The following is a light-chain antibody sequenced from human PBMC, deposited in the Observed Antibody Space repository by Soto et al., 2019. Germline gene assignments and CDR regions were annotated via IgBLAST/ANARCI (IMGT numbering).Light chain of an antibody. Sequence: QSALTQPASVSGSPGQSITISCTGTSSDVGGYNYVSWYQQHPGKAPKLMIFDVSHRPSRISNRFSGSKSGNTASLTISGLQAEDEADYYCSSYTSSNTYVVFGGGTKVTVL. CDR2: DVS. V-gene: IGLV2-14*01. CDR3: SSYTSSNTYVV. CDR1: SSDVGGYNY. J-gene: IGLJ2*01.